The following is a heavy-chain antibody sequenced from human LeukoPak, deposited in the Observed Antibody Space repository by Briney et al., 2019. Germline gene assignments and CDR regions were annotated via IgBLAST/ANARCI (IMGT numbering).Heavy chain of an antibody. J-gene: IGHJ6*02. Sequence: PGRSLRLSCAASGFTFSSYAMHWVRQAPGKGLEWVAVIWYDGSNKYYADSVKGRFTISRDNSKNTLYLQMNSLRAEDTAVYYCARERSKYYYYGMDVWGQGTTVTVSS. CDR1: GFTFSSYA. CDR3: ARERSKYYYYGMDV. CDR2: IWYDGSNK. V-gene: IGHV3-33*08.